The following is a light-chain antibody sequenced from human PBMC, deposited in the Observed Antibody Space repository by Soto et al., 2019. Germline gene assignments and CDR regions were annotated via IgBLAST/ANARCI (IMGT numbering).Light chain of an antibody. CDR3: QQYSSWPPIT. CDR2: GAS. V-gene: IGKV3-15*01. Sequence: EIVMTQSPATLSVSPGERAILSCRASQSVSTNLAWYQQKPGQAPRLLIYGASTRATGFPARFSGSGSGTEFTLTISSLQSEDFAVYYCQQYSSWPPITFGQGTRLENK. J-gene: IGKJ5*01. CDR1: QSVSTN.